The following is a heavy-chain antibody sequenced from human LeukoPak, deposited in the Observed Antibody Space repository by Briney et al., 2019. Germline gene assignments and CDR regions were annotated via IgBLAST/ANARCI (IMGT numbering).Heavy chain of an antibody. Sequence: PSETLSLTCTVSGGSLSTYYWSWIRQPPGKGLEWIGYIYYSGSTNYNPSLKSRVTISVDTSKNQFPLKLSSVTAADTAVYYCARSYSSSWASFDHWGQGALVTVSS. D-gene: IGHD6-13*01. J-gene: IGHJ4*02. V-gene: IGHV4-59*01. CDR2: IYYSGST. CDR1: GGSLSTYY. CDR3: ARSYSSSWASFDH.